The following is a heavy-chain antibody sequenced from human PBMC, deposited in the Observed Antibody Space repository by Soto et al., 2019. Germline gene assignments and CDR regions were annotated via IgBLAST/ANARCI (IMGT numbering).Heavy chain of an antibody. CDR1: GFTFSDYY. D-gene: IGHD3-22*01. J-gene: IGHJ4*02. V-gene: IGHV3-11*01. Sequence: GGSLILSCAASGFTFSDYYMSWICRAPGKGLEWVSYISSSDTSIIYYADSVKGRFTISRDNAKNSLYLQMSSLRAEDTAVYYCARDLGYYDSSGYFDYWGQGTLVTVSS. CDR3: ARDLGYYDSSGYFDY. CDR2: ISSSDTSII.